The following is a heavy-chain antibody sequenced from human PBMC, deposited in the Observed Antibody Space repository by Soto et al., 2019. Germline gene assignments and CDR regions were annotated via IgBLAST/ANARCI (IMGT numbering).Heavy chain of an antibody. J-gene: IGHJ5*02. CDR1: VYTFSDYW. V-gene: IGHV5-51*01. CDR3: ARLYVVGSPWGFTP. Sequence: GESLNISCKAAVYTFSDYWLGWVRLLPGKGLELMGIIYPGDSNIRYSPSFQGQVTISADKSINTAYLQWSSLKASDTGIYYCARLYVVGSPWGFTPWGQGTRVTVS. CDR2: IYPGDSNI. D-gene: IGHD2-15*01.